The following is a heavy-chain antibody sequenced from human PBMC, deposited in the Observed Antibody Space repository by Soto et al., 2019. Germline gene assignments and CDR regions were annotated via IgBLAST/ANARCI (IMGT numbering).Heavy chain of an antibody. CDR2: INPNSGGT. CDR3: ARWDSSGYYAFDY. CDR1: GYTLTVYY. V-gene: IGHV1-2*02. D-gene: IGHD3-22*01. Sequence: ASVKVSCKTSGYTLTVYYMHCVRQSPGQGLEWMGWINPNSGGTNYAQKFQGRVTMTRDTSISTAYMELSRLRSDDTAVYYCARWDSSGYYAFDYWGQGTLVTVSS. J-gene: IGHJ4*02.